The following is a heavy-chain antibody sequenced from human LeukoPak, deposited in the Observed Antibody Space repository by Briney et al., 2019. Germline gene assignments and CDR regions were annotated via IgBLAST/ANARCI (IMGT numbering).Heavy chain of an antibody. CDR1: GGSISSHY. Sequence: SETLSLTCTVSGGSISSHYWSWIRQPPGKGLEWIGYIYYSGCTNYNPSLKSRVTISVDTSKNQFSLKLSSVTAADTAVYYCARLAARQSTFDYWGQGTLVTVSS. J-gene: IGHJ4*02. V-gene: IGHV4-59*11. CDR3: ARLAARQSTFDY. D-gene: IGHD6-6*01. CDR2: IYYSGCT.